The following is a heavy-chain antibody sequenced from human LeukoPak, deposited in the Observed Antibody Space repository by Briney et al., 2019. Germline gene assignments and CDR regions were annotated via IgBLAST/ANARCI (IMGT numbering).Heavy chain of an antibody. D-gene: IGHD6-13*01. CDR1: GFTLSSYA. V-gene: IGHV3-30-3*01. Sequence: RGSLRLSCAASGFTLSSYAMHWVRQAPGKGLEWVAVISYDGSNKYYADSVKGRFTISRDNSKNTLYLQMNSLRAEDTAVYYCAREPLAAAGYYHGMDVWGQGTTVTVSS. CDR3: AREPLAAAGYYHGMDV. CDR2: ISYDGSNK. J-gene: IGHJ6*02.